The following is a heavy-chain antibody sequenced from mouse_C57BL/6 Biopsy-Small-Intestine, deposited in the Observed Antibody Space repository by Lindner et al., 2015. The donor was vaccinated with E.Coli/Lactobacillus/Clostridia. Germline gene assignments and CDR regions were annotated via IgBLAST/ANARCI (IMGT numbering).Heavy chain of an antibody. CDR1: GYTFTGHY. CDR2: INPNSDAT. CDR3: AREDYHWNYDY. J-gene: IGHJ4*01. D-gene: IGHD2-1*01. Sequence: SVKVSCKASGYTFTGHYIHWVRQAPGQGLEWIGWINPNSDATNYAQTFQGRVTMTRDTSISAAYMELSSLRSDDTAVYYCAREDYHWNYDYWGQGTLVTVSS. V-gene: IGHV1-64*01.